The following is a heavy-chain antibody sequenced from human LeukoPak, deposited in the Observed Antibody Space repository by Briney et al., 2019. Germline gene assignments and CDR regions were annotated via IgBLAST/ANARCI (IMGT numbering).Heavy chain of an antibody. J-gene: IGHJ3*02. Sequence: PSETLSLTCTVSGGSISSYYWSWIRQPPGKGLEWIGYIYYSGSTNYDPSLKSRVTISVDTSKNQFSLKLSSVTAADTAVYYCARSINTMLAFDIWGQGTMVTVSS. CDR1: GGSISSYY. CDR2: IYYSGST. D-gene: IGHD6-6*01. V-gene: IGHV4-59*01. CDR3: ARSINTMLAFDI.